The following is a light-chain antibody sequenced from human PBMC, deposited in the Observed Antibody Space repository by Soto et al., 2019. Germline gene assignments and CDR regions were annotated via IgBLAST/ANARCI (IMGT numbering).Light chain of an antibody. Sequence: EIVVTQSPVTLSLSPGERATLSCRASQSVSSSSLTWYQQKPGQAPRLLIYGASTRATGIPDRFSGSGSGTDFSLTIIRLEPEDFAVYYCLQFDISPLYTFGQGTKVDIK. CDR2: GAS. V-gene: IGKV3-20*01. CDR1: QSVSSSS. CDR3: LQFDISPLYT. J-gene: IGKJ2*01.